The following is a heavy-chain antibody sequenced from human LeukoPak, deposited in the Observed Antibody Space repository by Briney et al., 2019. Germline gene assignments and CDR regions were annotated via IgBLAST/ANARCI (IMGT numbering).Heavy chain of an antibody. CDR1: GFIFTDYS. CDR3: ARSEDYYYGMDV. J-gene: IGHJ6*02. CDR2: IDRSSNNI. V-gene: IGHV3-48*02. Sequence: GGSLRLSCAASGFIFTDYSMNWVRQAPGKGLEWVSYIDRSSNNIYYPDSVKGRFTISRDNAKNSLYLHMNSLRDEDTAVYYCARSEDYYYGMDVWGQGTTVTVSS.